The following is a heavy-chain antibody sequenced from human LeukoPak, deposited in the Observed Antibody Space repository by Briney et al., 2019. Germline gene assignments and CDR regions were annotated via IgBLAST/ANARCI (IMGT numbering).Heavy chain of an antibody. CDR2: IYSSGST. V-gene: IGHV4-4*07. J-gene: IGHJ4*02. CDR3: ARGPYCGDDCYFDS. CDR1: GGSISDYF. Sequence: SETLSLTRTVSGGSISDYFWSWIRQPAGKGLEWIGRIYSSGSTLYNPSLKSRVTMSVDTSKNQFSRRLTSVTAADTAVYYCARGPYCGDDCYFDSWGRGTLFTVSS. D-gene: IGHD2-21*01.